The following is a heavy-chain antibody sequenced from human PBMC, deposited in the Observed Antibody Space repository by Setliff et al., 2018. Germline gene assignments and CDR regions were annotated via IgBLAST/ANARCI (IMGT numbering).Heavy chain of an antibody. V-gene: IGHV1-8*02. D-gene: IGHD2-8*02. Sequence: ASVKVSCKASGGTFTSYDINWVRQATGQGLEWMGWMNPNSGNTGYAQKFQGRVTMTRNTSISTAYMELSSLRSEDTAVYYCARFLVVGTSRPYGMDVWGQGTTVTVSS. CDR2: MNPNSGNT. CDR3: ARFLVVGTSRPYGMDV. CDR1: GGTFTSYD. J-gene: IGHJ6*02.